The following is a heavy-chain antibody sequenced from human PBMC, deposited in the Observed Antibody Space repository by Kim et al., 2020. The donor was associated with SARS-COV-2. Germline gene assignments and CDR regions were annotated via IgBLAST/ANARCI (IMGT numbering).Heavy chain of an antibody. CDR3: ARNYDSSGYYRTNGMDV. J-gene: IGHJ6*02. D-gene: IGHD3-22*01. CDR2: IYHSGST. CDR1: GGSISSSNW. Sequence: SETLSLTCAVSGGSISSSNWWSWVRQPPGKGLEWIGEIYHSGSTNYNPSLKSRVTISVDKSKNQFSLKLSSVTAADTAVYYCARNYDSSGYYRTNGMDVWGQGTTVTVSS. V-gene: IGHV4-4*02.